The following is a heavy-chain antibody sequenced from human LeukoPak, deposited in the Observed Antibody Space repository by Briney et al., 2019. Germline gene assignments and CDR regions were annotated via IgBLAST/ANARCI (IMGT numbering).Heavy chain of an antibody. D-gene: IGHD3-9*01. J-gene: IGHJ6*02. Sequence: GGSLRLSCAASGFTFSSYGMHWVRQAPGKGLEWVAVIWYDGSNKYYADSVKGRFTISRDNSKNTLYLQMNSLRAEDTAVYYCSREYFDWSRNYYYGMDVWGQGTTVTVSS. CDR1: GFTFSSYG. CDR2: IWYDGSNK. V-gene: IGHV3-33*01. CDR3: SREYFDWSRNYYYGMDV.